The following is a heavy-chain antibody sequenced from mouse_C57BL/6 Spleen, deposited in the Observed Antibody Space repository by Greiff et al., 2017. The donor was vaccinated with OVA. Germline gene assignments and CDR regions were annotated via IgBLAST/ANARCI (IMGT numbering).Heavy chain of an antibody. J-gene: IGHJ3*01. CDR1: GFTFSDYY. V-gene: IGHV5-16*01. D-gene: IGHD2-4*01. CDR2: INYDGSST. Sequence: EVKVVESEGGLVQPGSSMKLSCTASGFTFSDYYMAWVRQVPEKGLEWVANINYDGSSTYYLDSLKSRFIISRDNAKNILYLQMSSLKSEDTATDYCARVSYDYGFAYWGQGTLVTVSA. CDR3: ARVSYDYGFAY.